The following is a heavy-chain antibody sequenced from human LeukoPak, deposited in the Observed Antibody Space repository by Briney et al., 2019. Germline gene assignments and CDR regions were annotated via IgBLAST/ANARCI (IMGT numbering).Heavy chain of an antibody. J-gene: IGHJ4*02. CDR1: GFTFSSYW. Sequence: GGSLRLPCAGSGFTFSSYWMSWVRQAPGKGLEWVANIKQDGSEKYYVDSVKGRFTISRDNAKNSLYLQMNSLRAEDTAVYYCARGPYSSGWSLYRLPKYYFDYWGQGTLVTVSS. D-gene: IGHD6-19*01. CDR3: ARGPYSSGWSLYRLPKYYFDY. V-gene: IGHV3-7*01. CDR2: IKQDGSEK.